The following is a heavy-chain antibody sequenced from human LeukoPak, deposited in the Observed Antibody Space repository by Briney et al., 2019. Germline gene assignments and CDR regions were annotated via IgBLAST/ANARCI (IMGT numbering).Heavy chain of an antibody. Sequence: PGGSLRLSCAASGFTFSDYYMSWIRQAPGKGLEWVSAISGSGGSTYYADSVKGRFTISGDNSKNTLYLQMNSLRAEDTAVYYCAKDIGNVLRFLEWLLDAFDIWGQGTMVTVSS. CDR2: ISGSGGST. CDR3: AKDIGNVLRFLEWLLDAFDI. J-gene: IGHJ3*02. D-gene: IGHD3-3*01. CDR1: GFTFSDYY. V-gene: IGHV3-23*01.